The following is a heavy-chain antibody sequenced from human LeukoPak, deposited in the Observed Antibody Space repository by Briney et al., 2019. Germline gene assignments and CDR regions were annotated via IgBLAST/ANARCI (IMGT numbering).Heavy chain of an antibody. D-gene: IGHD3-22*01. Sequence: PGGSLRLSCAASGFTFSSYAMSWVRQAPGKGLEWVSAISGSGTNTYYADSVKGRFTISRDNSKNSLYLQMNSLRAEDTAVYYCAKDADISVELVVITSFDSWGQGTLVTVSS. CDR3: AKDADISVELVVITSFDS. J-gene: IGHJ4*02. CDR1: GFTFSSYA. V-gene: IGHV3-23*01. CDR2: ISGSGTNT.